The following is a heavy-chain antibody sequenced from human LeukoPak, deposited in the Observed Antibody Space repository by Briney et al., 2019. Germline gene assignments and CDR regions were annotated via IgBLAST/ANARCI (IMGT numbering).Heavy chain of an antibody. V-gene: IGHV3-11*01. CDR1: GFTFSGYY. D-gene: IGHD3-9*01. Sequence: GGSLRLSCAASGFTFSGYYMSWIRQAPGKGLEWVSYISSSGSTIYYADSVKGRFTISRDNAKNSLYLQMNSLRAEDTAVYYCAREGNDILTGLKAYYFDYWGQGTLVTVSS. CDR3: AREGNDILTGLKAYYFDY. CDR2: ISSSGSTI. J-gene: IGHJ4*02.